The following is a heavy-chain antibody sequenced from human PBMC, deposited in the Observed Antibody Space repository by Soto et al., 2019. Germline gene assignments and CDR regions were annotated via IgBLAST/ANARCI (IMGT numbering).Heavy chain of an antibody. D-gene: IGHD2-21*01. CDR3: NTPERTIASYFNTFDI. J-gene: IGHJ3*02. V-gene: IGHV3-15*01. CDR1: GFAFSNAW. CDR2: ITSETDGGAT. Sequence: EVRLVESGGGLVEPGGSLRLACVASGFAFSNAWMTWVRQVPGKGLEWVGRITSETDGGATDYGSLVRGRFIFSRKYSENTLDLEMKSLKPEDTAVYYCNTPERTIASYFNTFDIWGQGTMVTVSS.